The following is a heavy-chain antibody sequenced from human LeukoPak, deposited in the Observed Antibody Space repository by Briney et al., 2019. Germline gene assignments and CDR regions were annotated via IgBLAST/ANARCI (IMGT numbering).Heavy chain of an antibody. J-gene: IGHJ4*02. Sequence: GGSLRLSCAASGFTFSSYGMHWVRQAPGKGLEWVAVISYDGSNKYYADSVKGRFTISRDNSKNTLYRQMNSLRAEDTAVYYCAKDSYDFWSGPIDYWGQGTLVTVSS. CDR3: AKDSYDFWSGPIDY. CDR2: ISYDGSNK. V-gene: IGHV3-30*18. CDR1: GFTFSSYG. D-gene: IGHD3-3*01.